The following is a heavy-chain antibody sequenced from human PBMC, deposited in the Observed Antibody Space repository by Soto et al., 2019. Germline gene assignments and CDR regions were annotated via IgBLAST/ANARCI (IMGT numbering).Heavy chain of an antibody. J-gene: IGHJ4*02. V-gene: IGHV3-13*01. CDR2: IGTDGDS. Sequence: LRLSCAASGFTFSSYDMHWVRQGTGRGLEWVSGIGTDGDSYYAGSVKDRFTISRENGKNSLYLEMNDLRAGDTAVYYCVRGGYSSGWYYFDYWGQGILVTVSS. D-gene: IGHD6-19*01. CDR1: GFTFSSYD. CDR3: VRGGYSSGWYYFDY.